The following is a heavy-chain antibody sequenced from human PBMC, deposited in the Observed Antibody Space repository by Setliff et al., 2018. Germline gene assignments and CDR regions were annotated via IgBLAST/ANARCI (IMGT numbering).Heavy chain of an antibody. CDR3: ARAHSGSDFHDPFDI. CDR1: GYTFTGYY. V-gene: IGHV1-2*06. D-gene: IGHD1-26*01. J-gene: IGHJ3*02. Sequence: ASVKVSCKASGYTFTGYYMYWVRQAPGQGLEWMGRINPSSGATIYAQKFQGRVTMTSDTSISTAYMELGRLRSEDTAIYYCARAHSGSDFHDPFDIWGQGTMVTVSS. CDR2: INPSSGAT.